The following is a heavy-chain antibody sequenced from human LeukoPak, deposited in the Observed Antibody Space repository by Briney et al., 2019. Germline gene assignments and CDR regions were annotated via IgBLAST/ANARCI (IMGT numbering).Heavy chain of an antibody. V-gene: IGHV4-31*03. CDR3: ASETPYSSGWQHFDY. D-gene: IGHD6-19*01. J-gene: IGHJ4*02. CDR1: GGSISSGGYS. Sequence: SQTLSLTCTVSGGSISSGGYSWSWIRQHPGKGLEWIGYIYYSGSTNYNPSLKSRVTISVDTSKNQFSLKLSSVTAADTAVYYCASETPYSSGWQHFDYWGQGTLVTVSS. CDR2: IYYSGST.